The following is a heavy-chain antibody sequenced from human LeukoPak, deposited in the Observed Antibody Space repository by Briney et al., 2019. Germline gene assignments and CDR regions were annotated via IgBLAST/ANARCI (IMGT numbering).Heavy chain of an antibody. Sequence: SVKVSCKAAGGTFSSYAISWVRQAPGQGLEWMGGIIPIFGTANYAQKFQGRVTITADESTSTAYMELSSLRSEDTAVYYCASGYCSGGSCYFDYWGQGTLVTVSS. V-gene: IGHV1-69*13. D-gene: IGHD2-15*01. CDR3: ASGYCSGGSCYFDY. CDR1: GGTFSSYA. CDR2: IIPIFGTA. J-gene: IGHJ4*02.